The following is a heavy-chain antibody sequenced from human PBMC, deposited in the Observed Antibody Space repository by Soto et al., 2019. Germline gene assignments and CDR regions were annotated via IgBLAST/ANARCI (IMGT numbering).Heavy chain of an antibody. CDR3: ARHRAAGDD. CDR2: INPTGGST. V-gene: IGHV1-46*01. CDR1: GYTFINYY. Sequence: QVQLVQSGAEVKKPGASVKVSCKASGYTFINYYIHWVRQAPGHGLEWMAIINPTGGSTNYAQKFQGKLTLTMDTSTSTVYMVLSSLTSQHTAMYYCARHRAAGDDWGQGTLVTVAS. J-gene: IGHJ4*02. D-gene: IGHD2-21*01.